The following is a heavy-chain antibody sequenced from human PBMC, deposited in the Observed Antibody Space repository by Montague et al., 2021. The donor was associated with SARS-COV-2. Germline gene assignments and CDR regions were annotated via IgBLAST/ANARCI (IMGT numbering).Heavy chain of an antibody. CDR1: GFTFSSYA. V-gene: IGHV3-30-3*01. CDR3: VRRDRGAYYTLDY. J-gene: IGHJ4*02. D-gene: IGHD3-3*01. CDR2: ISYDGSNK. Sequence: SLRLSCAASGFTFSSYAMHWVRQAPGKGLEWVAVISYDGSNKYYADSVKGRFTISRDNSKNTLYLQMNSLRAEDMAVYFCVRRDRGAYYTLDYWGQGTLVTVSS.